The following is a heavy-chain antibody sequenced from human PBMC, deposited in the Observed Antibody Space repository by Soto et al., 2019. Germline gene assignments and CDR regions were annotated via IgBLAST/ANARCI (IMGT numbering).Heavy chain of an antibody. CDR3: AKDGGSDKDRKMGSSYGMDV. CDR1: GFTFSSYA. J-gene: IGHJ6*02. D-gene: IGHD3-10*01. Sequence: GGSLRLSCAASGFTFSSYAMSWVRQAPGKGLEWVSAISGSGGSTYYADSVKGRFTISRDNSKNTLYLQMNSLRAEDTAVYYCAKDGGSDKDRKMGSSYGMDVWGQGTTVTVSS. CDR2: ISGSGGST. V-gene: IGHV3-23*01.